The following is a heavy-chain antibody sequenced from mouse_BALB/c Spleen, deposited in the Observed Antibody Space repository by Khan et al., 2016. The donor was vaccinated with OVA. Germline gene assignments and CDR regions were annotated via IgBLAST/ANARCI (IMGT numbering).Heavy chain of an antibody. Sequence: QVQLKESGTELARPGASVKLSCKASGYIFIDYNINWVKQRTGQGLEWSGENFPGSGNTYYNEKFKGKATLTEDKSSSTVYIQLSSLTSEDSTVYFCAREWGSWFTYWGQGTLITVSA. CDR2: NFPGSGNT. J-gene: IGHJ3*01. CDR3: AREWGSWFTY. D-gene: IGHD1-3*01. V-gene: IGHV1-77*01. CDR1: GYIFIDYN.